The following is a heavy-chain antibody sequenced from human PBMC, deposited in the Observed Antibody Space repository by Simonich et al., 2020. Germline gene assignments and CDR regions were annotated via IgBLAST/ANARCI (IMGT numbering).Heavy chain of an antibody. CDR2: ISPNRGGT. Sequence: QVQLVQSGAEVKKPGASVKVSCKASGYTFTGYYMPWVRQAPGQGLGGRVWISPNRGGTTYAQKFQGRVTMTRDTSISTAYMELSRLRSDDTAVYYCARGALTGDYYYMDVWGKGTTVTVSS. V-gene: IGHV1-2*02. CDR3: ARGALTGDYYYMDV. D-gene: IGHD7-27*01. J-gene: IGHJ6*03. CDR1: GYTFTGYY.